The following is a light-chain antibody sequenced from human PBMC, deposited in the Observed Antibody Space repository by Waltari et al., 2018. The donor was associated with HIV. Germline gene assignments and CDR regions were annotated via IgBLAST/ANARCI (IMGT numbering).Light chain of an antibody. CDR1: NISTKR. V-gene: IGLV3-9*01. CDR3: QVWDTGVV. CDR2: DDT. J-gene: IGLJ2*01. Sequence: SYDLTQPPSLSVALGQPARITCGGKNISTKRVHWYQQGPGQAPVFVIYDDTHRPLTIPERFSGSNSGNTATLTISGAQAGDEADYYCQVWDTGVVFGGGTKLTVL.